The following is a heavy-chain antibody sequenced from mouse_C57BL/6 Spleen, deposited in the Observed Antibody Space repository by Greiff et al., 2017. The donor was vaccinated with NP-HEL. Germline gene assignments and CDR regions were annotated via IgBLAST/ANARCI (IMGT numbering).Heavy chain of an antibody. Sequence: VQLQQSGAELVRPGTSVKVSCKASGYAFTNYLIEWVKQRPGQGLEWIGVINPGSGGTNYNEKFKGKATLTADKSSSTAYMQLSSLTSEDSAVYFCARYDPWFAYWGQGTLVTVSA. CDR1: GYAFTNYL. D-gene: IGHD2-3*01. CDR2: INPGSGGT. V-gene: IGHV1-54*01. J-gene: IGHJ3*01. CDR3: ARYDPWFAY.